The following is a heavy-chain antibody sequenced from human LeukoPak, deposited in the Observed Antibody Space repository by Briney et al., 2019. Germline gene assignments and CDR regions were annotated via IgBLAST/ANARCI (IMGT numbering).Heavy chain of an antibody. D-gene: IGHD3-22*01. CDR2: IIPIFGIA. Sequence: SVKVSCKASGGTFSSYAISWVRQAPGQGLEWMGGIIPIFGIANYAQKFQGRVTITADKYTSTAYMELSSLRSEATAVYYCASGGVVITDHSYYYYGMDVWGQGTTVTVSS. CDR1: GGTFSSYA. CDR3: ASGGVVITDHSYYYYGMDV. J-gene: IGHJ6*02. V-gene: IGHV1-69*17.